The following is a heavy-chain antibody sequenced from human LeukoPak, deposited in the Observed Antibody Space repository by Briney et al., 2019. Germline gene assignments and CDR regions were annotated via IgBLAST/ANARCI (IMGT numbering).Heavy chain of an antibody. CDR3: ARGPVRLYYFDY. V-gene: IGHV3-21*01. CDR2: INNVGSHI. Sequence: GGSLRLSCAASGFTFSSSAMNWVRQAPGKGLEWVSSINNVGSHIYYADSVKGRFTISRDNAKNSLYLQMNSLRAEDTAVYYCARGPVRLYYFDYWGQGTLVTVSS. J-gene: IGHJ4*02. CDR1: GFTFSSSA. D-gene: IGHD3-10*01.